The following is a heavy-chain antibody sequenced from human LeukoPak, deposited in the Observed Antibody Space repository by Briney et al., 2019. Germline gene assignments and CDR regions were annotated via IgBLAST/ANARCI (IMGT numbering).Heavy chain of an antibody. D-gene: IGHD6-13*01. J-gene: IGHJ6*03. Sequence: GGSLRLSCAASGFTFSSYSMNWVRQAPGKGLEWVSSISSSSSYIFYADSMKGRFTISRDNAENSLYLQMNSLRAEDTAVYYCARDVDQQLARDYYYYYMDVWGKGTTVTVSS. V-gene: IGHV3-21*01. CDR2: ISSSSSYI. CDR3: ARDVDQQLARDYYYYYMDV. CDR1: GFTFSSYS.